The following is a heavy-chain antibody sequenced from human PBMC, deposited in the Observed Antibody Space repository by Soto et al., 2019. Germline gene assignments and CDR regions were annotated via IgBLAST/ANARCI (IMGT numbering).Heavy chain of an antibody. D-gene: IGHD6-25*01. CDR3: GSVRPSGYVLS. CDR1: GDSLSSYY. CDR2: VYFSGNT. Sequence: SETLSLTCTVSGDSLSSYYWTWIRQSPGKGLEWIGYVYFSGNTNYNPSLKSRVTISIDTSKNQFSLRLASVTAADTAFYYCGSVRPSGYVLSWGQGTLVNVSS. J-gene: IGHJ5*02. V-gene: IGHV4-59*01.